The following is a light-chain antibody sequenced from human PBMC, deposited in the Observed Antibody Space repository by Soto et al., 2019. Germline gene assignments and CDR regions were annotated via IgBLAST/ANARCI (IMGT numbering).Light chain of an antibody. CDR1: QSVNNNY. V-gene: IGKV3-20*01. J-gene: IGKJ5*01. Sequence: EIVLMQSPGTLSLPPGEGATLSCRASQSVNNNYLARYQQRPGQAPTFLIFDTSRRATGVPDRFSGSGSGTEFTLTISSLQSEDFATYYCQQYYTYPISFGQGTRLEIK. CDR2: DTS. CDR3: QQYYTYPIS.